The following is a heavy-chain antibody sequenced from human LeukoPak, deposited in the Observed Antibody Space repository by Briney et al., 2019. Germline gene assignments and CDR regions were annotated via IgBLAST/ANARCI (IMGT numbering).Heavy chain of an antibody. Sequence: GASVKVSCKASGYTFTGYYMRWVRQAPGQGLKWMGWINPNSGGTNYAQKFQGRVTMTRDTSISTAYMELSRLRSDDTAVYYCAREEYSSRSYNWFDPWGQGTLVTVSS. V-gene: IGHV1-2*02. J-gene: IGHJ5*02. CDR2: INPNSGGT. CDR1: GYTFTGYY. CDR3: AREEYSSRSYNWFDP. D-gene: IGHD6-13*01.